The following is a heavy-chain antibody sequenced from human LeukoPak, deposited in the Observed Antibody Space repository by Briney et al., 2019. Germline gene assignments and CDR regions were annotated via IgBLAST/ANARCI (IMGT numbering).Heavy chain of an antibody. CDR1: GGTFSSYA. V-gene: IGHV1-69*13. CDR3: ARLTYIAAAGSFGY. J-gene: IGHJ4*02. Sequence: SVKVSCKASGGTFSSYAISWVRQAPGQGLEWTGGIIPIFGTANYAQKFQGRVTITADESTSTAYMELSSLRSEDTAVYYCARLTYIAAAGSFGYWGQGTLVTVSS. CDR2: IIPIFGTA. D-gene: IGHD6-13*01.